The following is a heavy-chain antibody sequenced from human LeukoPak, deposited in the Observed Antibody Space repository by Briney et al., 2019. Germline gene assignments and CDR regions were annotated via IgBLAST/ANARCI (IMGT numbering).Heavy chain of an antibody. V-gene: IGHV4-59*01. CDR3: ARGNGELETAMDYFDD. CDR1: GGSISSYY. CDR2: INYSGST. J-gene: IGHJ4*02. D-gene: IGHD5-18*01. Sequence: SETLSLTCTVSGGSISSYYWSWIRQPPGKGLEWIGYINYSGSTDNNPSLTSRVTISVDTSKNEFSLKLSSVTAADTAVYYCARGNGELETAMDYFDDWGQETLVTVSS.